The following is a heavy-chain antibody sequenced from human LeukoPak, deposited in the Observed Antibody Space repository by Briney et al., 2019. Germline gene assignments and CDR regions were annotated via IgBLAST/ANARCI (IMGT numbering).Heavy chain of an antibody. J-gene: IGHJ3*02. D-gene: IGHD3-22*01. Sequence: GGSLRLSCAASGFTFSSYSMNWVRQAPGKGLEWVSSISSSSYIYYADSVKGRFTISRDNAKNSLYLQMNSLRAEDTAVYYCARDDYYDSSVYYGDDAFDIWGQGTMVTVSS. V-gene: IGHV3-21*01. CDR3: ARDDYYDSSVYYGDDAFDI. CDR1: GFTFSSYS. CDR2: ISSSSYI.